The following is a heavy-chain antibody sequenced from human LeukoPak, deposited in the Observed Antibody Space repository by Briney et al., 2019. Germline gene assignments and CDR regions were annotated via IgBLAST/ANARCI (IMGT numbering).Heavy chain of an antibody. D-gene: IGHD4/OR15-4a*01. J-gene: IGHJ4*02. CDR2: IYYSGST. Sequence: SETLSLTCTVSGGSISSGGYYWSWIRQHPGKGLEWIGYIYYSGSTYYNPSLKSRVTISVDTSKNQFSLKLSSVTAADTAVYYCARETTVLLNIFDYWGQGTLVTVSS. CDR1: GGSISSGGYY. CDR3: ARETTVLLNIFDY. V-gene: IGHV4-31*03.